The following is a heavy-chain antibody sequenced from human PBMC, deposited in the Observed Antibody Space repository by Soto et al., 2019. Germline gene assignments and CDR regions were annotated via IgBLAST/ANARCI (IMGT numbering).Heavy chain of an antibody. CDR2: IKQDGSEK. D-gene: IGHD2-15*01. CDR1: GFTFSSYW. J-gene: IGHJ6*02. Sequence: GSLRLSCAASGFTFSSYWMSWVRQAPGKGLEWVANIKQDGSEKYYVDSVKGRFTISRDNAKNSLYLQMNSLRAEDTAVYYCARDVEAWLLNPMDVWGQGTTVTVPS. V-gene: IGHV3-7*05. CDR3: ARDVEAWLLNPMDV.